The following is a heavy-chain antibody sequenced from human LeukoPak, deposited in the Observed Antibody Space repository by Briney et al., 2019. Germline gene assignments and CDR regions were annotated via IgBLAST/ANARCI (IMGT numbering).Heavy chain of an antibody. V-gene: IGHV5-10-1*01. Sequence: GESLRISCKVSGYSFTSCWISWVRQMPGKGLEWMGRIDPSDSYTNYSPSFQGHVTISADKSISTAYLQWSSLKASDTAMYYCARHGGNSRRWFDPWGQGTLVTVSS. D-gene: IGHD4-23*01. CDR2: IDPSDSYT. J-gene: IGHJ5*02. CDR1: GYSFTSCW. CDR3: ARHGGNSRRWFDP.